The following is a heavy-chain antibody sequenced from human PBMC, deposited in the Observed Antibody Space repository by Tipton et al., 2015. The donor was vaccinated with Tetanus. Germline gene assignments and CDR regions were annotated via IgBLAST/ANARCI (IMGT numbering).Heavy chain of an antibody. Sequence: TLSLTCTVSGVSVSSGSSYWNWIRQPPGKGLEWIGYIYYTGKTNYSPSLKSRLTISLDTSQNQFSLTLSSVTAADSAKYYCTRDSPESSSPHAFHMWSQGTVVTVSS. CDR1: GVSVSSGSSY. CDR3: TRDSPESSSPHAFHM. D-gene: IGHD2/OR15-2a*01. V-gene: IGHV4-61*01. J-gene: IGHJ3*02. CDR2: IYYTGKT.